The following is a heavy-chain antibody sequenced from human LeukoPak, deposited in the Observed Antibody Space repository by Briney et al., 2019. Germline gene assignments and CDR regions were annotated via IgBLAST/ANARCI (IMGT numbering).Heavy chain of an antibody. CDR3: ARGRDGYNGDY. CDR2: INEDGSEK. D-gene: IGHD5-24*01. J-gene: IGHJ4*02. CDR1: GFTFSSYW. Sequence: SGGSLRLSCAASGFTFSSYWMSWVRQAPGKGLEWVANINEDGSEKYYVDSVKGRFTISRDNAKNSLDLQMDSLRAEDTAVYYCARGRDGYNGDYWGQGTLVTVSS. V-gene: IGHV3-7*04.